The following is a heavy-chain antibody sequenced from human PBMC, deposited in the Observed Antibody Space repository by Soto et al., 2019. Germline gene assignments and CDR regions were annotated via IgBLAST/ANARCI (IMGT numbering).Heavy chain of an antibody. V-gene: IGHV3-15*01. J-gene: IGHJ4*02. D-gene: IGHD5-12*01. Sequence: EVQLVESGGGVVKPGGSLRLSCAASGFTFSNAWLTRFLWSPGKGLEWVGRVKSKTAGGTIDYAAPVKDSFTISRDDSKNTLYLQMNSLKTEDTAVYYCIGTYSGSSMRFDYWGQGTLVTVSS. CDR2: VKSKTAGGTI. CDR3: IGTYSGSSMRFDY. CDR1: GFTFSNAW.